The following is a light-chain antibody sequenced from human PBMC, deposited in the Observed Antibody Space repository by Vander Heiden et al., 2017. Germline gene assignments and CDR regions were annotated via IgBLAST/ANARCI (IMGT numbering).Light chain of an antibody. J-gene: IGKJ1*01. CDR3: QQYYNWPWT. Sequence: IVMTQSPVTLSVSPGEGATLSCRASQSVSINLAWYQQKPGQAPRLLIYGTSARATGIPARFSGSGSGTEFTLTISSLLSEDFAIYYCQQYYNWPWTFGHGTKVEIK. V-gene: IGKV3-15*01. CDR2: GTS. CDR1: QSVSIN.